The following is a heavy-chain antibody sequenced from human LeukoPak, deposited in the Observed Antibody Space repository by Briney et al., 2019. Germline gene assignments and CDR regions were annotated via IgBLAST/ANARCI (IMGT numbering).Heavy chain of an antibody. J-gene: IGHJ4*02. CDR1: GFTFSSYS. CDR3: ALGDYGAPFDY. CDR2: ISSSSSYI. V-gene: IGHV3-21*01. Sequence: GGSLRLSCAASGFTFSSYSMNWVRQAPGQGLEWVSSISSSSSYIYYADSVKGRFTISRDNAKNSLYLQMNSLRAEDTAVYYCALGDYGAPFDYWGQGTLVTVSS. D-gene: IGHD4-17*01.